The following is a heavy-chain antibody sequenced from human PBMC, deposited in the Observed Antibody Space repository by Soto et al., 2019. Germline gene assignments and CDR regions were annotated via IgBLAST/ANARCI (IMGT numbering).Heavy chain of an antibody. V-gene: IGHV3-23*01. CDR3: AKDRSGYDFEAYFWFDP. CDR1: GFTFSSYA. J-gene: IGHJ5*02. D-gene: IGHD5-12*01. CDR2: ISGSGGST. Sequence: GGSLRLSCAASGFTFSSYAMSRVRKAPGKGLEWVSAISGSGGSTYYADSVKGRFTISRDNSKNTLYLQMNSLRAEDTAVYYCAKDRSGYDFEAYFWFDPWGQGTLVTVSS.